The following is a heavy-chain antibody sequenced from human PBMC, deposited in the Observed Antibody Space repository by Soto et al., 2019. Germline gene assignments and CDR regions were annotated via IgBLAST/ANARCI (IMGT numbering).Heavy chain of an antibody. CDR3: ARLYSSNYYWFDP. CDR2: IYYSGST. CDR1: GGSISSGDYY. V-gene: IGHV4-30-4*01. Sequence: SETLSLTCTVPGGSISSGDYYWSWIRQPPGKGLEWIGYIYYSGSTYYNPSLKSRVTISVDTSKNQFSLKLSSVTAADTAVFYCARLYSSNYYWFDPWGQGTLVTVSS. J-gene: IGHJ5*02. D-gene: IGHD6-13*01.